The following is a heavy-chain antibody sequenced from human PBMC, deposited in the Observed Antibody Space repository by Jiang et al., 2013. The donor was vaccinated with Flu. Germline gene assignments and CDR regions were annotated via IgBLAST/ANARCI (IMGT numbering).Heavy chain of an antibody. D-gene: IGHD2-2*01. CDR3: ARESQGYCSSTSCWRIFDY. J-gene: IGHJ4*02. CDR2: INPNSGGT. Sequence: WMGRINPNSGGTNYAQKFQGRVTMTRDTSISTAYMELSRLRSDDTAVYYCARESQGYCSSTSCWRIFDYWGQGTLVTVSS. V-gene: IGHV1-2*06.